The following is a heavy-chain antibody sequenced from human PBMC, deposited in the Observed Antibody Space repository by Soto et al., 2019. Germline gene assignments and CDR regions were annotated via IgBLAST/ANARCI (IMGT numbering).Heavy chain of an antibody. V-gene: IGHV3-49*04. CDR1: GFTFGDYA. CDR3: TRDPKAYCGGDCSRTYY. D-gene: IGHD2-21*02. CDR2: IRSKAYGGTT. Sequence: GGSLRLSCTASGFTFGDYAMSWVRQAPGKGLEWVGFIRSKAYGGTTEYAASVKGRFTISRDDSKSIAYLQMNSLKTEDTAVYYCTRDPKAYCGGDCSRTYYWGQGXLVTVSS. J-gene: IGHJ4*02.